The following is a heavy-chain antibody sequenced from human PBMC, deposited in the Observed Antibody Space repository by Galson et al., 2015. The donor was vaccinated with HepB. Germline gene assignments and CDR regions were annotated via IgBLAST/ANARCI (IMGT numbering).Heavy chain of an antibody. CDR1: GGSFSGYY. J-gene: IGHJ6*02. Sequence: SETLSLTCAVYGGSFSGYYWSWIRQPPEKGLEWIGEINHSGRTNYNPSLKSRVTISVDTSKNQLSLNLSSLTAADTAVYYCTRDRRLLYYYYNGMDVWGQGTTVTVSS. CDR3: TRDRRLLYYYYNGMDV. V-gene: IGHV4-34*01. D-gene: IGHD6-19*01. CDR2: INHSGRT.